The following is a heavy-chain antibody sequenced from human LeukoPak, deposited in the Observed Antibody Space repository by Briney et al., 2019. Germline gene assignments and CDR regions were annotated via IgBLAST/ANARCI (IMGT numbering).Heavy chain of an antibody. CDR3: ARNASDSGTSYFDY. D-gene: IGHD1-26*01. J-gene: IGHJ4*02. CDR1: GGSISSGTYY. CDR2: IYSGRT. V-gene: IGHV4-39*01. Sequence: SETLSLTCTVSGGSISSGTYYWGWVRQPPGKGLEWIGSIYSGRTSYNPSLKSRVTISVDTSKNQFSLKLDSVTAADTAVYYCARNASDSGTSYFDYWGQGTLVTVSS.